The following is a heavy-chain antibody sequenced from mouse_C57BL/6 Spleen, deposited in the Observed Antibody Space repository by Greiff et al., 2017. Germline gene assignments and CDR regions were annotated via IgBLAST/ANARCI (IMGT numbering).Heavy chain of an antibody. Sequence: VTLMESGAELVRPGTSVKVSCKASGYAFTNYLIEWVKQRPGQGLEWIGVINPGSGGTNYNEKFKGKATLTADKSSSTAYMQLSSLTSEDSAVYFCARAYDYDGYFDVWGTGTTVTVSS. CDR2: INPGSGGT. D-gene: IGHD2-4*01. CDR3: ARAYDYDGYFDV. CDR1: GYAFTNYL. V-gene: IGHV1-54*01. J-gene: IGHJ1*03.